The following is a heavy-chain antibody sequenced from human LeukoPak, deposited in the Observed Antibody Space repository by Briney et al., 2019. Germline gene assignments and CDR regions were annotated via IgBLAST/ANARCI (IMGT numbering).Heavy chain of an antibody. J-gene: IGHJ4*02. CDR2: IIPLLGVA. V-gene: IGHV1-69*04. D-gene: IGHD1-26*01. CDR1: GATFNTYA. Sequence: SVKVSCKASGATFNTYAINWVRQAPGQGLEWMGRIIPLLGVAHYAQKFQGRVTITTDESTSTAYMELSSLRSEDTAVYYCARVGLNSGSYGSLDYWGQGTLVTVSS. CDR3: ARVGLNSGSYGSLDY.